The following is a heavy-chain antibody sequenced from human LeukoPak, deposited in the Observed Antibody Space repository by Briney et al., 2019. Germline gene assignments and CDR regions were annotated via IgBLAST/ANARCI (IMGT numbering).Heavy chain of an antibody. CDR3: ARAHTKEYTLGY. CDR2: IIPIFGTA. CDR1: GGTFSSYA. J-gene: IGHJ4*02. Sequence: ASVKVSCKASGGTFSSYAISWVRQAPGQGLEWMGGIIPIFGTANYAQKFQGRVTITADESTSTAYMELSSLRSEDTAVYYCARAHTKEYTLGYWGQGTLVTASS. V-gene: IGHV1-69*01. D-gene: IGHD2/OR15-2a*01.